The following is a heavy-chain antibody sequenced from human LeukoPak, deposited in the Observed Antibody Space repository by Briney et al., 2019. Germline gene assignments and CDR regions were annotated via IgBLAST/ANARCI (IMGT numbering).Heavy chain of an antibody. CDR3: WTYYDNPVFDV. J-gene: IGHJ3*01. D-gene: IGHD3-22*01. V-gene: IGHV4-39*01. CDR2: IQSSGGT. Sequence: SETLSLTCIVSGGSISRSRYNWGWIRQPPGKGLEWIGSIQSSGGTYYNPSLKSRLTISVDTSKNQFSLKLSSVTAADTAVYYCWTYYDNPVFDVWGQGTLVSVSS. CDR1: GGSISRSRYN.